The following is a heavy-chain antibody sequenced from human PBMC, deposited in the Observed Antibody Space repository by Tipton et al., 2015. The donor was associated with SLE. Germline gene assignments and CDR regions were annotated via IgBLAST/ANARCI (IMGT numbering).Heavy chain of an antibody. D-gene: IGHD1-1*01. J-gene: IGHJ3*02. Sequence: QSGAEVKKPGESLKISCKGSGYSFTSYWIGWVRQMPGKGLEWMGIIYPGDSDTRYSPSSQGQVTISADKSITTAYLQWSSLKASDTAMYYCGRQMAAGYDAFDIWGQGTMVTVSS. CDR1: GYSFTSYW. CDR2: IYPGDSDT. CDR3: GRQMAAGYDAFDI. V-gene: IGHV5-51*01.